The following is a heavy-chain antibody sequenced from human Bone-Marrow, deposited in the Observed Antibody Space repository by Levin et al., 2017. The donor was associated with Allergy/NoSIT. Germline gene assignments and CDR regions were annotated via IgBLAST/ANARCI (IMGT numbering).Heavy chain of an antibody. CDR1: GFTFSGSA. Sequence: GESLKISCAASGFTFSGSAMHWVRQASGKGLEWVGRIRSKANSYATAYAASVKGRFTISRDDSKNTAYLQMNSLKTEDTAVYYCTSSSPPSFDYWGQGTLVTVSS. V-gene: IGHV3-73*01. J-gene: IGHJ4*02. CDR3: TSSSPPSFDY. D-gene: IGHD6-6*01. CDR2: IRSKANSYAT.